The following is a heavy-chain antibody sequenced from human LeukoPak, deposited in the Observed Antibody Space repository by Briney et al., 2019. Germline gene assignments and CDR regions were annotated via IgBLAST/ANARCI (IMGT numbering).Heavy chain of an antibody. J-gene: IGHJ4*02. D-gene: IGHD6-19*01. CDR2: ISGSGGST. CDR1: GFTFSSYA. V-gene: IGHV3-23*01. CDR3: AKGIIAVAGTFDY. Sequence: GGSLRLSCAASGFTFSSYAMSWVRQAPGKGLEWVSAISGSGGSTYYADSVKGRFTISRDNSKSTLYLQMNSLRAEDTAVYYRAKGIIAVAGTFDYWGQGTLVTVSS.